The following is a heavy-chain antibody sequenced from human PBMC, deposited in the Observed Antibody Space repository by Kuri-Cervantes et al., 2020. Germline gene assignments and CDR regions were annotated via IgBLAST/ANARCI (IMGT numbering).Heavy chain of an antibody. CDR3: ARSPGAVGDFHY. CDR1: GGSFSGYY. Sequence: SQTLSLTCAVYGGSFSGYYWSWIRQPPGKGLEWIGEINHSGSIHYNPSLKSRVTISVDTSKNQFSLKLNSVTAADTAVYYCARSPGAVGDFHYWGQGTLVTVSS. V-gene: IGHV4-34*01. CDR2: INHSGSI. J-gene: IGHJ4*02. D-gene: IGHD1-26*01.